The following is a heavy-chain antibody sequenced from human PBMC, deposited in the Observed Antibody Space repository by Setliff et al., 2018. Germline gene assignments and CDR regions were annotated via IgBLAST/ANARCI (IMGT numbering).Heavy chain of an antibody. CDR2: ISYSGTP. Sequence: PSETLSLTCTVSDDSFTSSRYYWGWIRQAPGSGLEWIGSISYSGTPYYNASVESRVTISIDTFRNQFSLELRSVTVADTTTYYCVRPGGTTVVARHCDYWGSGILVTV. CDR1: DDSFTSSRYY. J-gene: IGHJ4*01. V-gene: IGHV4-39*01. CDR3: VRPGGTTVVARHCDY. D-gene: IGHD2-15*01.